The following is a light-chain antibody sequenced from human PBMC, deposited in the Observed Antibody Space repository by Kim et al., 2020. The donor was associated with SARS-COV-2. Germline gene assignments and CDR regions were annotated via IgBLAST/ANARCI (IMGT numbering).Light chain of an antibody. CDR3: QQSYRTPYT. V-gene: IGKV1-39*01. CDR1: QSISNY. Sequence: SASAGDRVTITCRASQSISNYLNWYQQKPAKAPKLLIYAASSLQSGVPSRFSGSGSGTEFTLTISSLQREDFATYYCQQSYRTPYTSGQGTKLEI. CDR2: AAS. J-gene: IGKJ2*01.